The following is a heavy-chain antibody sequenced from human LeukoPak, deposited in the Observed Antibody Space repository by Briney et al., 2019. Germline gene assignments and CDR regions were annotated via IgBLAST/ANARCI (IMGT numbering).Heavy chain of an antibody. D-gene: IGHD6-6*01. J-gene: IGHJ3*02. CDR1: GFTVSSNY. Sequence: GGSLRLSCAASGFTVSSNYMSWVRQAPGKGLEWVSVIYSGGSTYYADSVKGRFTISRDNSKNTLYLQMNSLRAEDTAVYYCARDQVAARPYAFDILLRGTIVTDSS. CDR2: IYSGGST. V-gene: IGHV3-53*01. CDR3: ARDQVAARPYAFDI.